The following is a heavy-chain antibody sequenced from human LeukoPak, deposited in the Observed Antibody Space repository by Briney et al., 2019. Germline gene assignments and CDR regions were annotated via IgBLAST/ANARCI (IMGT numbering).Heavy chain of an antibody. D-gene: IGHD3-22*01. J-gene: IGHJ5*02. Sequence: PVGSLRLSCAASGFTFSSYAMHWVRQAPGKGLEWVAVISYDGSNKYYADSVKGRFTISRDNSKNTLYLQMNSLRAEDTAVYYCARVGFYDSSGYYSRPTGWFDPWGKGTMVTVSS. V-gene: IGHV3-30-3*01. CDR3: ARVGFYDSSGYYSRPTGWFDP. CDR2: ISYDGSNK. CDR1: GFTFSSYA.